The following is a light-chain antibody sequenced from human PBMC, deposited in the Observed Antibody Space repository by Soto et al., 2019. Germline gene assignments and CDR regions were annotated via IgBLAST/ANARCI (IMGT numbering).Light chain of an antibody. CDR1: QSVSSSY. Sequence: EIVLTQSTGTLSLYPGERATLSCRASQSVSSSYLAWYQQKPGQAPRLLIYGASSRATGIPDRFSGSRSGTDFTLTISRLEPEDFAVYYCQQYGSSPLTFGGGTKVEIK. CDR3: QQYGSSPLT. V-gene: IGKV3-20*01. CDR2: GAS. J-gene: IGKJ4*01.